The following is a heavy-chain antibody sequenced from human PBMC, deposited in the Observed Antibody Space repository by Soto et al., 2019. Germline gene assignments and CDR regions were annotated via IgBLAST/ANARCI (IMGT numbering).Heavy chain of an antibody. V-gene: IGHV4-30-4*01. J-gene: IGHJ5*02. CDR3: ARAMVVTQNWFDP. Sequence: QVQLQESGPGLVKPSQTLSLTCTVSGGSISSVNYYWSWIRQPPGKGLEWIGYIYYSGSTYYNPSLRSRVTISVDTSRNQVSLKLSSVTAADTAVYYCARAMVVTQNWFDPWGQGTLVTVSS. CDR2: IYYSGST. D-gene: IGHD2-21*02. CDR1: GGSISSVNYY.